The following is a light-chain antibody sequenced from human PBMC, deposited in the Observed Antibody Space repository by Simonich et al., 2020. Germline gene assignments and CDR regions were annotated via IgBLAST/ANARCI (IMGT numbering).Light chain of an antibody. J-gene: IGLJ3*02. CDR1: SSDVGGYNY. CDR2: DVS. Sequence: QSALTQPASVSGSPGQSITISCTGTSSDVGGYNYVSWYQQHPGKAPKLMIYDVSKRPSGVSNRFSRSKSGNTASLTISWLQAEDEADYYCSSYTSSSTWVFGGGTKLTVL. V-gene: IGLV2-14*01. CDR3: SSYTSSSTWV.